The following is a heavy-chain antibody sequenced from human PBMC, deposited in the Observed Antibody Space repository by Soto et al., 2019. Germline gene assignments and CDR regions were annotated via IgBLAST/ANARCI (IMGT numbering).Heavy chain of an antibody. CDR1: GYTFTHFY. CDR2: IIPIFATA. D-gene: IGHD4-17*01. Sequence: SVKVSCKASGYTFTHFYITWVRQAPGQGLEWMGGIIPIFATADYAQRFQGRVTITADDSTSTAYMELSSLRSEDTAVYYCASSRRIRWLSFDYWGQGTMVTVSS. V-gene: IGHV1-69*13. CDR3: ASSRRIRWLSFDY. J-gene: IGHJ4*02.